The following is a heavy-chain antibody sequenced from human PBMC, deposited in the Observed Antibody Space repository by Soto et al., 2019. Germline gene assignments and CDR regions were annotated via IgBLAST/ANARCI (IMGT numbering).Heavy chain of an antibody. CDR1: GYTFTNYG. V-gene: IGHV1-18*01. CDR2: ISGYSGNT. D-gene: IGHD5-12*01. J-gene: IGHJ4*02. CDR3: ARKVAGVLFDY. Sequence: QVQLVQSGAEVKKPGASVKVSCKASGYTFTNYGITWVRQAPGQGLEWMGWISGYSGNTDYAQKLQGRVTMTTDTATSTAYMGLRSLRSDDAAVYYCARKVAGVLFDYWGQGTLVTVSS.